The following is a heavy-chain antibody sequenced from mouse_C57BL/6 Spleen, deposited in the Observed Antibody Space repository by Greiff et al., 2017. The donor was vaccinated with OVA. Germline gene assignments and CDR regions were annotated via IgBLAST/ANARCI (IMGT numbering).Heavy chain of an antibody. J-gene: IGHJ2*01. CDR3: ARSHYYGSSQYYFDY. V-gene: IGHV1-77*01. CDR2: IGPGSGST. D-gene: IGHD1-1*01. CDR1: GYTFTDYY. Sequence: QVQLQQSGAELVKPGASVKISCKASGYTFTDYYINWVKQRPGQGLEWIGKIGPGSGSTYYNEKFKGKATLTADKASSTAYMQLSSLTSEDSAVYFCARSHYYGSSQYYFDYWGQGTTLTVSS.